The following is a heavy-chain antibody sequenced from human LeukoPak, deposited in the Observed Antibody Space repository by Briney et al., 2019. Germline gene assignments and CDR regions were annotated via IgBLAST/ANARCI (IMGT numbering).Heavy chain of an antibody. V-gene: IGHV3-23*01. CDR2: ISGSGGSI. Sequence: AGGSLRLSCAASGFTFSSYGMSWVRQAPGKGLEWVSAISGSGGSIYYADSVKGRFTISRDNSKNTLYLQMNSLRAEDTAVYYCAKGSSGWSNYFDYWGQGILVTVSS. D-gene: IGHD6-19*01. CDR1: GFTFSSYG. CDR3: AKGSSGWSNYFDY. J-gene: IGHJ4*02.